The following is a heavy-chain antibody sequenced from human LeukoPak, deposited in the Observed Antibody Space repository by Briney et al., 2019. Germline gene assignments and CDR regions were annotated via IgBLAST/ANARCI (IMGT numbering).Heavy chain of an antibody. Sequence: GGSLRLSCAASGFTFSSYAMSWVRQAPGKGLEWASAISGSGGSTYYADSVKGRFTISRDNSKNTLYLQMNSLRAEDTAVYYCAKSTGYCSSTSCYYFDYWGQGTLVTVSS. CDR2: ISGSGGST. D-gene: IGHD2-2*01. J-gene: IGHJ4*02. CDR1: GFTFSSYA. V-gene: IGHV3-23*01. CDR3: AKSTGYCSSTSCYYFDY.